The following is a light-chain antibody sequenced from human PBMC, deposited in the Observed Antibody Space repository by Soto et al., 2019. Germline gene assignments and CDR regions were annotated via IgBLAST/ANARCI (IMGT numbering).Light chain of an antibody. J-gene: IGKJ2*01. Sequence: DIQMSQSPSSLSASVGDRVTITCQASQDISNYLNWYQHKPGKAPKLLIFRASNLETGVPSRFSGGGSGTQFTITISSLQPEDIATYYCQQYDNLPSYTFGPGTKLEIK. V-gene: IGKV1-33*01. CDR3: QQYDNLPSYT. CDR1: QDISNY. CDR2: RAS.